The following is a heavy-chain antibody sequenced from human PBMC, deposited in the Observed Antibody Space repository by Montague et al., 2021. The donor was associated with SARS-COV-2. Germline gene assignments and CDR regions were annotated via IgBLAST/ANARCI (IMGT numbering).Heavy chain of an antibody. Sequence: SETLSLTCTVSGDSISSSSYNWGWIRQPPGKGLEWIGSVHYSGRPCYXPSLKSRVTIYVDTSKNQLSLKLSSVTAADTAVYYCTRHVHMTWPEPSPGFDYWGQGTLVTVSS. V-gene: IGHV4-39*01. CDR1: GDSISSSSYN. D-gene: IGHD1-1*01. CDR2: VHYSGRP. J-gene: IGHJ4*02. CDR3: TRHVHMTWPEPSPGFDY.